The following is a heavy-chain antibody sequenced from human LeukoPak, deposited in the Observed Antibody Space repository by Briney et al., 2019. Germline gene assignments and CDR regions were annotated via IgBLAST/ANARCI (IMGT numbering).Heavy chain of an antibody. CDR2: IKSKTDGGTT. CDR3: TTDPGYCSGGSCYVDY. Sequence: PGGSLRLSCAASGFTFSNAWMSWVRQAPGKGLEWVGRIKSKTDGGTTDYAAPVKGRFTISRDDSKNTLYLKMNSLKAEDTAVYYCTTDPGYCSGGSCYVDYWGQGTLVTVSS. D-gene: IGHD2-15*01. J-gene: IGHJ4*02. V-gene: IGHV3-15*01. CDR1: GFTFSNAW.